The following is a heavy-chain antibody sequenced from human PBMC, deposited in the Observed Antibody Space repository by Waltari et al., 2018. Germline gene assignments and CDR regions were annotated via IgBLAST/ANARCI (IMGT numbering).Heavy chain of an antibody. CDR1: GGSISSHY. D-gene: IGHD6-6*01. Sequence: QVQLQESGPGLVKPSEPLSLTCTVSGGSISSHYWSWIRQPPGKGREWIGYIYYSGSTNYNPSLKSRVTISVDTAKNQFSLKLSSVTAADTAVYYCARYSSSEFDYWGQGTLVTVSS. V-gene: IGHV4-59*11. CDR2: IYYSGST. CDR3: ARYSSSEFDY. J-gene: IGHJ4*02.